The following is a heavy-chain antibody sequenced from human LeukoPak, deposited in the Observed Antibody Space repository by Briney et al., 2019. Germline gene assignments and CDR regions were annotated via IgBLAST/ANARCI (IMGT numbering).Heavy chain of an antibody. CDR3: ARDRFGGYCSSISCYRSLDY. D-gene: IGHD2-2*01. Sequence: GGSLRLSCAASGFTFSSYSMNWVRQAPGKGLEWVSYISSSSSTIYYADSVKGRFTISRDNAKDSLYLQMNSLRAEDTAVYYCARDRFGGYCSSISCYRSLDYWGQGTLVTVSS. J-gene: IGHJ4*02. CDR2: ISSSSSTI. CDR1: GFTFSSYS. V-gene: IGHV3-48*01.